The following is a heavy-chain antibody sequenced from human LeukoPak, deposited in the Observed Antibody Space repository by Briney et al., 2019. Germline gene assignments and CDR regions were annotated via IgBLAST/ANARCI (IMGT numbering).Heavy chain of an antibody. CDR3: ARHSLVVVAATRYNWFDP. Sequence: PSETLSLTCAVSGYSISSGYYWGWIRQPPGKGLEWIGSIYHSGSTYYDPSLKSRVTISVDTSKNQFSLKLSSVAAADTAVYYCARHSLVVVAATRYNWFDPWGQRTLVTVSS. J-gene: IGHJ5*02. CDR1: GYSISSGYY. CDR2: IYHSGST. D-gene: IGHD2-15*01. V-gene: IGHV4-38-2*01.